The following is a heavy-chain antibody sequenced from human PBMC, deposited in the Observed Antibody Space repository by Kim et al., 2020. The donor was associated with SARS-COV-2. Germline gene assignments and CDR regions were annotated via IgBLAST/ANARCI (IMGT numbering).Heavy chain of an antibody. D-gene: IGHD2-2*01. Sequence: QKFQGRVTMTRETSPSTVYMELSSLRSEDTAVYYCARDLVVVPAASGFDYWGQGTLVTVSS. CDR3: ARDLVVVPAASGFDY. V-gene: IGHV1-46*01. J-gene: IGHJ4*02.